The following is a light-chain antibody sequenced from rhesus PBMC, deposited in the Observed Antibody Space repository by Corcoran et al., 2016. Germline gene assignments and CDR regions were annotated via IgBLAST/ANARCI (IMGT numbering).Light chain of an antibody. Sequence: DIQMTQSPSSLSASVGDTVTITCRASQSISNWLAWYQQKPGKTPKFLIYKASSLQSGVPSRFSGSGSGTDFTLTISSLQSEDFATYYCQQYSSYPCSFGQGTKVEIK. CDR1: QSISNW. V-gene: IGKV1-22*01. CDR2: KAS. J-gene: IGKJ2*01. CDR3: QQYSSYPCS.